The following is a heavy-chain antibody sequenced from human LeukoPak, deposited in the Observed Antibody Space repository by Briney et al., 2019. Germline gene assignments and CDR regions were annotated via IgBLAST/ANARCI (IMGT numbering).Heavy chain of an antibody. J-gene: IGHJ6*02. CDR3: AKSLVSGSFYYCGMDV. CDR1: GFTFSSYG. V-gene: IGHV3-30*18. Sequence: GRSLGLSCVTSGFTFSSYGMHWVRQAPGKGLEWVAVISYDGSNKYDADSVKGRFTISRDNSKNTLYLQMNSLRPEDTAVYYCAKSLVSGSFYYCGMDVWGQGTTVTVSS. D-gene: IGHD6-13*01. CDR2: ISYDGSNK.